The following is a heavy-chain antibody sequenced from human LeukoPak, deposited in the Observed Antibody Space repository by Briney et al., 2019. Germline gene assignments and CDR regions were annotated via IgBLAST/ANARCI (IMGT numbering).Heavy chain of an antibody. CDR1: GYTFTSYD. Sequence: ASVKVSCKASGYTFTSYDINWVRQATGQGLEWMGWMNPNSGNTGYAQKFQGRVAMTRNTSISTAYMELSSLRPEDTAVYYCARRGSPYCSSTSCYFIFHYYYGMDVWGQGTTVTVSS. CDR2: MNPNSGNT. CDR3: ARRGSPYCSSTSCYFIFHYYYGMDV. V-gene: IGHV1-8*01. J-gene: IGHJ6*02. D-gene: IGHD2-2*01.